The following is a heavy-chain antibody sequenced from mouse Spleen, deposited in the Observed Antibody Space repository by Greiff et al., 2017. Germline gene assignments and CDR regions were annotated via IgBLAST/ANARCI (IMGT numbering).Heavy chain of an antibody. Sequence: EVQGVESGGGLVKPGGSLKLSCAASGFTFSSYAMSWVRQTPEKRLEWVATISDGGSYTYYPDNVKGRFTISRDNAKNNLYLQMSHLKSEDTAMYYCARDTDFITTVVADYAMDYWGQGTSVTVSS. J-gene: IGHJ4*01. CDR1: GFTFSSYA. CDR2: ISDGGSYT. CDR3: ARDTDFITTVVADYAMDY. V-gene: IGHV5-4*01. D-gene: IGHD1-1*01.